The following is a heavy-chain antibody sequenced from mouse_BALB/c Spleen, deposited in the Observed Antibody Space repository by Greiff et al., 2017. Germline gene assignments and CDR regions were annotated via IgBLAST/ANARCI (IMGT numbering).Heavy chain of an antibody. Sequence: EVNVVESGGDLVKPGGSLKLSCAASGFTFSSYGMSWVRQTPDKRLEWVATISSGGSYTYYPDSVKGRFTISRDNAKNTLYLQMSSLKSEDTAMYYCARHDDYEGFAYWGQGTLVTVSA. J-gene: IGHJ3*01. CDR3: ARHDDYEGFAY. CDR1: GFTFSSYG. V-gene: IGHV5-6*01. CDR2: ISSGGSYT. D-gene: IGHD2-4*01.